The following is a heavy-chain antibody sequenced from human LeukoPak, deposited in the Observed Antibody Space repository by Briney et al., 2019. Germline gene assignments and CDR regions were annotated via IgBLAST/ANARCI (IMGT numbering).Heavy chain of an antibody. J-gene: IGHJ5*02. Sequence: SETLSLTCTVSGGSISSSSYYWGWIRQPPGNGQEWIGSIYYSGSTYYNPSLKSQVTISVDTCKSQFSLKLSSVTAADTAVYYCARGYDFWSGYYNWFDPWGQGTLVTVSS. CDR1: GGSISSSSYY. D-gene: IGHD3-3*01. CDR2: IYYSGST. V-gene: IGHV4-39*07. CDR3: ARGYDFWSGYYNWFDP.